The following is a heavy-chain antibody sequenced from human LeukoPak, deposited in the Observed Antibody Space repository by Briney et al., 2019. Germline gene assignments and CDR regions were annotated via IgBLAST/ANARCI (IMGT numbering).Heavy chain of an antibody. CDR1: GFTFSSYA. CDR3: AKGMVRGVMYYFDY. CDR2: ISGSGGST. Sequence: GGSLRLSCAASGFTFSSYAMSWVRQAPGKGLEWVSAISGSGGSTYYADSVKGRFTISRDNSKNTLYLQMNSLRAEDTAVYYCAKGMVRGVMYYFDYWGQGTLVTVSP. D-gene: IGHD3-10*01. J-gene: IGHJ4*02. V-gene: IGHV3-23*01.